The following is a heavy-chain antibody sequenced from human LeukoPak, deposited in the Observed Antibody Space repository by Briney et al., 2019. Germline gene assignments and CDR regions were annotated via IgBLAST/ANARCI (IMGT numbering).Heavy chain of an antibody. CDR1: GFTFSSYS. CDR3: ARDLTVAGPMDV. CDR2: ISSSSSTI. V-gene: IGHV3-48*04. Sequence: GGSLRLSCAASGFTFSSYSMNWVRQAPGKGLEWVSYISSSSSTIYYADSVKGRFTISRDNARNSLDLQMRSLRAEDTAVYYCARDLTVAGPMDVWGQGTTVTVSS. D-gene: IGHD6-19*01. J-gene: IGHJ6*02.